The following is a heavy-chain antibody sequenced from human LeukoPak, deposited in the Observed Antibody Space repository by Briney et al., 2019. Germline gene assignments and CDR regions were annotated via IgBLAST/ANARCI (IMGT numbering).Heavy chain of an antibody. CDR1: GFDFSTYW. D-gene: IGHD3-10*01. Sequence: GGSLRLSCAASGFDFSTYWMTWVRQVPGKGLEWVANIKEDGSEIYYVDAVKGRFSISRDNAKASLYLQMNSLSVADTAVYYCVTDQTGRHPYFFDYWGQGTLVTVSS. V-gene: IGHV3-7*01. CDR2: IKEDGSEI. J-gene: IGHJ4*02. CDR3: VTDQTGRHPYFFDY.